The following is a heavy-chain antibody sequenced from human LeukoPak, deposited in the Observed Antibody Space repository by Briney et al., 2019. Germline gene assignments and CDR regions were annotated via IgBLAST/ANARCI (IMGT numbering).Heavy chain of an antibody. CDR3: ARGPYCSSTSCYMGGYYYYMDV. CDR1: GFTFSSYA. V-gene: IGHV3-30-3*01. J-gene: IGHJ6*03. Sequence: PGRSLRLSCAASGFTFSSYAMHWVRQAPGKGLEWVAVISYDGSNKYYADSVKGRFTISRDNSKNTLYLQMNSLRAEDTAVYYCARGPYCSSTSCYMGGYYYYMDVWGKGTTVTVSS. D-gene: IGHD2-2*02. CDR2: ISYDGSNK.